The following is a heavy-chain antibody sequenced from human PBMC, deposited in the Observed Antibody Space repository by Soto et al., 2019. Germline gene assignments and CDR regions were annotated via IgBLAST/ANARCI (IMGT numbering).Heavy chain of an antibody. CDR1: GFTFSSFS. CDR3: AREVSKYSGYDFDY. CDR2: ISSSSSYI. D-gene: IGHD5-12*01. Sequence: VGSLGLSCAASGFTFSSFSMHLVRQAPGKGLEWVSSISSSSSYIYYADSVKGRFTISRDNAKNSLYLQMNSLRAEDTAVYYCAREVSKYSGYDFDYWGQGTLVTVSS. J-gene: IGHJ4*02. V-gene: IGHV3-21*01.